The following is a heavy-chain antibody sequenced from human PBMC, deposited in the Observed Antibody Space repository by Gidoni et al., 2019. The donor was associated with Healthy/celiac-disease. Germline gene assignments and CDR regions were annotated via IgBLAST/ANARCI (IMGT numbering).Heavy chain of an antibody. V-gene: IGHV3-23*01. D-gene: IGHD3-3*01. Sequence: EVPLLESGGGLVQPGGYLRVSCAASGFTFRSYARSWVRQAPGKGLEWVSAISGSGGSTYYADSVKGRFTISRDNSKNTLYLQMNSLRAEDTAVYYCAKGGYYDFWSGYWEWVDYWGQGTLVTVSS. J-gene: IGHJ4*02. CDR2: ISGSGGST. CDR1: GFTFRSYA. CDR3: AKGGYYDFWSGYWEWVDY.